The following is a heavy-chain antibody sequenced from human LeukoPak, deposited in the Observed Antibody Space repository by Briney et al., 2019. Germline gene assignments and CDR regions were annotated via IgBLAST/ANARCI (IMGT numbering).Heavy chain of an antibody. D-gene: IGHD3-9*01. J-gene: IGHJ4*02. CDR3: ARSPDILTGENFDY. CDR2: INPKSGGT. V-gene: IGHV1-2*02. Sequence: GASVKVSCKASGYTFSGYYMHWVRQAPGQGLEWMGWINPKSGGTNEAQKFHDRVTVTRDTSIRTAYMEVSRLRSDDTAVYYCARSPDILTGENFDYWGQGTLVTVSS. CDR1: GYTFSGYY.